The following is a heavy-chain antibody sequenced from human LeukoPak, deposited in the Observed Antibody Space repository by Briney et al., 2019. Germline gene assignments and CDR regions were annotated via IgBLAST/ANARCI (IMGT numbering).Heavy chain of an antibody. CDR2: ISAYNGNT. J-gene: IGHJ6*03. CDR3: ARSCTIQLWATYYYYMDV. CDR1: GYTFTSYG. V-gene: IGHV1-18*01. Sequence: GASVKVSCKASGYTFTSYGISWVRQAPGQGLEWMGWISAYNGNTNYAQKLQGRVTMTTDTSTSTAYMELRSLRSDDTAVYYCARSCTIQLWATYYYYMDVWGKGTTVTVSS. D-gene: IGHD5-18*01.